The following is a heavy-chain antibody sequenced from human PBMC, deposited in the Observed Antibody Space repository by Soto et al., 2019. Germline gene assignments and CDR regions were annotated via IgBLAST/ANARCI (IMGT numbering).Heavy chain of an antibody. J-gene: IGHJ4*02. CDR2: ISGSGGST. CDR1: GFTFSSYA. V-gene: IGHV3-23*01. Sequence: LRLSCAASGFTFSSYAMSWVRQAPGKGLEWVSAISGSGGSTYYADSVKGRFTISRDNSKNTLYLQMNSLRAEDTAVYYCAKDRSSGHSFDYWGQGTLVTVSS. CDR3: AKDRSSGHSFDY. D-gene: IGHD6-19*01.